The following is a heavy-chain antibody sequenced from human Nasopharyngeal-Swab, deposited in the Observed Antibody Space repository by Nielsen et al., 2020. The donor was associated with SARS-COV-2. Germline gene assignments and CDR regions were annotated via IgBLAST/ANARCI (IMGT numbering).Heavy chain of an antibody. V-gene: IGHV3-74*01. CDR1: GFTFSSYW. D-gene: IGHD1-14*01. Sequence: GESLKISCVASGFTFSSYWMHWVRQAPGKGLVWVSRINSDGSSTSYADSVKGRFTISRDNAKNTLYLQMNSLRAEDTAVYYCARVETANYYYYGMDVWGQGTTVTVSS. J-gene: IGHJ6*02. CDR2: INSDGSST. CDR3: ARVETANYYYYGMDV.